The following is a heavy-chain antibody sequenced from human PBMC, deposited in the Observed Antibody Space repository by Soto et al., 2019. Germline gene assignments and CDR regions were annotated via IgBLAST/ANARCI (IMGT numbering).Heavy chain of an antibody. CDR2: ISAYNGNT. J-gene: IGHJ4*02. CDR1: GYTFTRNG. V-gene: IGHV1-18*01. D-gene: IGHD6-19*01. CDR3: ARDEIAVAGGVFAY. Sequence: QVQLVQSGAEVKKPGASVKVSCKASGYTFTRNGISWVRQAPGQGLEWMGWISAYNGNTNYAQKVQGRVTMTTDTPTSTAYMELRSLRSDATAVYYCARDEIAVAGGVFAYWGQGPLVTVSS.